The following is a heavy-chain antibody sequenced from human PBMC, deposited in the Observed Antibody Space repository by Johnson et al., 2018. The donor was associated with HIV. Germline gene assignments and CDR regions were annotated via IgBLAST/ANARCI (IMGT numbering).Heavy chain of an antibody. J-gene: IGHJ3*02. D-gene: IGHD2-21*01. Sequence: ISYDGSNKYYADSVKGRFTISRDNSKNTLYLQMNSLRAEDTAMYYCAREMVVAGAFDIWGQGTMVTVSS. CDR2: ISYDGSNK. V-gene: IGHV3-30*01. CDR3: AREMVVAGAFDI.